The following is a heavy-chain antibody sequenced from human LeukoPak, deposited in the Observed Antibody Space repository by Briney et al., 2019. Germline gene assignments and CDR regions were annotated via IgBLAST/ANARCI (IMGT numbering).Heavy chain of an antibody. D-gene: IGHD1-26*01. CDR1: GGSISSGGYS. CDR2: IYHSGST. J-gene: IGHJ4*02. V-gene: IGHV4-30-2*01. CDR3: ARGATTGENDY. Sequence: PSETLSLTCAVSGGSISSGGYSWSWIRQPPGKGLEWIGYIYHSGSTYYNPSLKSRVTISVDRSKNQFSLKLSSVTAADTAVYYCARGATTGENDYWGQGTLVTVSS.